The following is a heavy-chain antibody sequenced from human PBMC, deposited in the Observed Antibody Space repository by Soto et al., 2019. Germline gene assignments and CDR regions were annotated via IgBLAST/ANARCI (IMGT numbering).Heavy chain of an antibody. CDR1: GFTFGDYA. CDR2: IRSKAYGGTT. Sequence: PGGSLRLSCTASGFTFGDYAMSWVRQAPGKGLEWVGFIRSKAYGGTTEYAASVKGRFTISRDDSKSIAYLQMNSLKTEDTAVYYCTRGRDYGDPFDYWGQGTLVTVSS. CDR3: TRGRDYGDPFDY. J-gene: IGHJ4*02. D-gene: IGHD4-17*01. V-gene: IGHV3-49*04.